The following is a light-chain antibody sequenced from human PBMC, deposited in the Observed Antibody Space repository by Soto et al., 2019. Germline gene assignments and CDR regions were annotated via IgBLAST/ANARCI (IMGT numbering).Light chain of an antibody. CDR3: TSYPSSTPFYV. CDR2: DVS. J-gene: IGLJ1*01. CDR1: RTDADNYDY. Sequence: QSVLTQPASVSGSPGQSIAISCTGVRTDADNYDYVSWYQQHPGQVPQLIIYDVSNRPSGVSDRFSGSKSGNTASLTISGLQAEDEADYYCTSYPSSTPFYVFGTGTKVTVL. V-gene: IGLV2-14*03.